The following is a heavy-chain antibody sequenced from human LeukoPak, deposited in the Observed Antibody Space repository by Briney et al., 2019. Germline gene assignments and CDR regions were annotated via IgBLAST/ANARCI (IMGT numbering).Heavy chain of an antibody. V-gene: IGHV4-59*01. CDR1: GDSISSYY. Sequence: SETLSLTCTVSGDSISSYYWSWIRQPPGKGLEWIGYIYYIGSTNYNPSLKSRVTISLDTSKNQFSLKLSSVTAADTAVYYCARFSEYSHSSVHYLDYWGQGTLVSVSS. J-gene: IGHJ4*02. CDR2: IYYIGST. CDR3: ARFSEYSHSSVHYLDY. D-gene: IGHD3-22*01.